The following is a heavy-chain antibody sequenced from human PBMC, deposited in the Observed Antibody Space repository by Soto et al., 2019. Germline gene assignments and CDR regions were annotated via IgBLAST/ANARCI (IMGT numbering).Heavy chain of an antibody. J-gene: IGHJ5*02. Sequence: EVQLLESGGGLIQPGGSLRLSCAASGFTFTTYDMRWVRQAPGKGLEWVSAISASGDITYYADSVKGGFTISRDSSKNTLYLQRNGLRAEDTARYYCAKDSPLIPWGSNHWGQGTLLTVSS. CDR1: GFTFTTYD. V-gene: IGHV3-23*01. D-gene: IGHD3-10*01. CDR2: ISASGDIT. CDR3: AKDSPLIPWGSNH.